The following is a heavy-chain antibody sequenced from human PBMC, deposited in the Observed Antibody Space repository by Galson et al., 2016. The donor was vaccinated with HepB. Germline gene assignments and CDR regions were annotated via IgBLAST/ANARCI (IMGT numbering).Heavy chain of an antibody. V-gene: IGHV3-7*04. CDR1: GLTFSRFW. CDR3: ARAYQYTLDY. D-gene: IGHD1-1*01. Sequence: SLRLSCAASGLTFSRFWMTWVCQAPGKGLEWVANINQDGSEKHYLDSVRGRFTISGDNAKNSLYLQMNSLRAEDTAVYFCARAYQYTLDYWGQGTLVTVSS. J-gene: IGHJ4*02. CDR2: INQDGSEK.